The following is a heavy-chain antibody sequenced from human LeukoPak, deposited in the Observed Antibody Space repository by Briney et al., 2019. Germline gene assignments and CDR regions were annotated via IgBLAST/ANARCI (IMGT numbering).Heavy chain of an antibody. Sequence: GGSLRLSCAASGFTFSSYAMTWVRQAPGKGLEWVSAIGGSGGSTYYADSVKGRFTISRDNSKNTLYLQMNSLRAEDTAVYYCASGPLYCSGGSCYLEWFDPWGQGTLVTVSS. V-gene: IGHV3-23*01. D-gene: IGHD2-15*01. CDR2: IGGSGGST. J-gene: IGHJ5*02. CDR1: GFTFSSYA. CDR3: ASGPLYCSGGSCYLEWFDP.